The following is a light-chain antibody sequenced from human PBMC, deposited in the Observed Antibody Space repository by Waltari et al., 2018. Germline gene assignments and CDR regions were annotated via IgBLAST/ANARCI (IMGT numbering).Light chain of an antibody. CDR1: QSISTN. CDR3: QQYNDWPKT. Sequence: EIVMTQSPTTLSASPGERVTLSCRAGQSISTNLAWYQQKFGQAPRLLIYGASTTATGIPARFSGRGSGTEFTLTISSLQSEDFAVYYCQQYNDWPKTFGQGTTVEI. V-gene: IGKV3-15*01. J-gene: IGKJ1*01. CDR2: GAS.